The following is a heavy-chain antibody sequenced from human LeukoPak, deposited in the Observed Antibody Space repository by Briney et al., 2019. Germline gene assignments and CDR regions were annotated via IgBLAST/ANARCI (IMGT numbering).Heavy chain of an antibody. J-gene: IGHJ4*02. CDR3: ARLLVYNSGGEAFDH. V-gene: IGHV3-74*01. CDR1: GFTFSSYW. D-gene: IGHD1-20*01. Sequence: GGSLRLSCAASGFTFSSYWMHWVRQAPGKGLVWVSRINSDGSSTSYADSVKGRFTISRDNAKNSLYLQMNSLRAEDTAVYYCARLLVYNSGGEAFDHWGQGTLVTVSS. CDR2: INSDGSST.